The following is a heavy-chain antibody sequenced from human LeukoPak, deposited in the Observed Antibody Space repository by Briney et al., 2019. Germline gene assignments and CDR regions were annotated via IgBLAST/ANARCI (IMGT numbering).Heavy chain of an antibody. CDR1: GGSFSGYY. Sequence: SETLSLTCAVYGGSFSGYYWSWIRQPPGKGLEWIGEINHSGSTNYNPSLKSRVTISVDTSKNQFSLKLSSVTAADTAVYYCARKVYTRTNWYDPWDKGTLVNVTS. V-gene: IGHV4-34*01. CDR3: ARKVYTRTNWYDP. D-gene: IGHD2-8*01. CDR2: INHSGST. J-gene: IGHJ5*02.